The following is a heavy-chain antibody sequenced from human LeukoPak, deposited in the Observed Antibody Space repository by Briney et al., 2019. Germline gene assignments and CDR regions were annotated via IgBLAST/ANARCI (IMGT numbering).Heavy chain of an antibody. CDR1: GFTFSSYA. CDR2: LSDISAYT. Sequence: GGSLRLSCAASGFTFSSYAMSWVRQAPGKGLEWVSTLSDISAYTYYADSVKGRFTISRDNSKNTLYLQMNSLRAEDTAVYYCAKDTPAPSCSSTSCYKHFDYWGQGTLVTVSS. J-gene: IGHJ4*02. V-gene: IGHV3-23*01. CDR3: AKDTPAPSCSSTSCYKHFDY. D-gene: IGHD2-2*01.